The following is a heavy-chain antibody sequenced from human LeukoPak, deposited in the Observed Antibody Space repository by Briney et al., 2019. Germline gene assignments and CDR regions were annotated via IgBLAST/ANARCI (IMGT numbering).Heavy chain of an antibody. CDR3: ARHVVAAAGTEVWFDP. D-gene: IGHD6-13*01. V-gene: IGHV4-59*08. CDR1: GGSISSYY. CDR2: IYYSGST. J-gene: IGHJ5*02. Sequence: SETLSLTCTVSGGSISSYYWSWIRQPPGKGLEWIGYIYYSGSTNYNPSLKSRVTISVDTSKNKFSLKLSSVTAADTAVYYCARHVVAAAGTEVWFDPWGQGTLVTVSS.